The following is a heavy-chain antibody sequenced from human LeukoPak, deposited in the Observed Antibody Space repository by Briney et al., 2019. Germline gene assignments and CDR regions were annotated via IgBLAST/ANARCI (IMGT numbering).Heavy chain of an antibody. CDR1: GFTVSSIY. D-gene: IGHD3-3*01. J-gene: IGHJ3*02. CDR3: ARGRVGVVTPDAFDI. V-gene: IGHV3-53*01. Sequence: GGSLRLSCAASGFTVSSIYMSWVRQAPGKGLEWVSVIYSGGSTYYADSVKGRFTISRDNSKNTLYLQMNSLRAEDTAVYYCARGRVGVVTPDAFDIWGQGTMATVSS. CDR2: IYSGGST.